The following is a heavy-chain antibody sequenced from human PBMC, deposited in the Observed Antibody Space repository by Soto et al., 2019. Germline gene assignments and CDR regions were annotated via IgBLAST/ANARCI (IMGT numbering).Heavy chain of an antibody. CDR1: GGTFSSYA. CDR3: ARAGNSRGYYKKRHYWYFDL. J-gene: IGHJ2*01. CDR2: IIPIFGTA. D-gene: IGHD3-22*01. V-gene: IGHV1-69*12. Sequence: QVQLVQSGAEVKKPGSSVKVSCKASGGTFSSYAISWVRQAPGQGLEWMGGIIPIFGTANYAQKFQGRVTITADESTSPAYMELSSLRSEATAVYYCARAGNSRGYYKKRHYWYFDLWGRVTLVTVSS.